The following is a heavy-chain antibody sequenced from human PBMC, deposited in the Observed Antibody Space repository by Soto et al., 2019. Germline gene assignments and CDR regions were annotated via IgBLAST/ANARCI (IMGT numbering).Heavy chain of an antibody. J-gene: IGHJ6*02. CDR3: ARQGYCSGGSCYSYYYYGMDV. V-gene: IGHV1-18*01. CDR2: ISAYNGNT. D-gene: IGHD2-15*01. CDR1: GYTFTSYG. Sequence: ASVKVSCKASGYTFTSYGISWVRQAPGQGLEWMGWISAYNGNTNYAQKLQGRVTMTTDTSTSIAYMELRSLRSDDTAVYYCARQGYCSGGSCYSYYYYGMDVWGQGTTVTVS.